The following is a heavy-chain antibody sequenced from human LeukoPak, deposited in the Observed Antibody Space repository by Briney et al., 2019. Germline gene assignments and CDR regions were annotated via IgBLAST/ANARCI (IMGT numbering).Heavy chain of an antibody. Sequence: PGGSLRLSCTASGFTFSSYEMNWVRQAPGKGLEWVSYIGRSGTTTYSAEFLKGRFIISRDNAKNSLYLQMNSLRAEDTAVYYCAREGVLRHNTFDIWGQGTMVTVSS. CDR3: AREGVLRHNTFDI. V-gene: IGHV3-48*03. CDR2: IGRSGTTT. J-gene: IGHJ3*02. D-gene: IGHD4-17*01. CDR1: GFTFSSYE.